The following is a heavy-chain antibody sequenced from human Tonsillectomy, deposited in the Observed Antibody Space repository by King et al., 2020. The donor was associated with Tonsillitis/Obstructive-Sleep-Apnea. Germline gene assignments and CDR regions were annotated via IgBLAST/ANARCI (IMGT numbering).Heavy chain of an antibody. D-gene: IGHD2-21*02. Sequence: QLVQSGAEVKKPGASVKVSCKVSGYTLTELSMHWVRQAPGKGLEWMGGFDPEDAETIYAQKFQGRVTMTEDTSTDTAYMELSSLRSEDTAVYYCATVPLPRPCRGGDCYLLDYWGQGTLVIVSS. CDR2: FDPEDAET. CDR3: ATVPLPRPCRGGDCYLLDY. V-gene: IGHV1-24*01. CDR1: GYTLTELS. J-gene: IGHJ4*02.